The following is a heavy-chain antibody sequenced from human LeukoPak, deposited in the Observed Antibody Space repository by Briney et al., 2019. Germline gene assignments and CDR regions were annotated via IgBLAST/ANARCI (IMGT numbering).Heavy chain of an antibody. D-gene: IGHD3-22*01. CDR1: GFSLSTSGMR. V-gene: IGHV2-70*04. CDR3: ARTPVYYDSSGYYLHDAFDI. Sequence: SGPALVKPTQTLTLTCTFSGFSLSTSGMRVSWIRQPPGKALEWLARIDWDDDKFYSTSLKTRLTISKDTSKNQVVLTMTNMDPVDTATYYCARTPVYYDSSGYYLHDAFDIWGQGTMVTVS. CDR2: IDWDDDK. J-gene: IGHJ3*02.